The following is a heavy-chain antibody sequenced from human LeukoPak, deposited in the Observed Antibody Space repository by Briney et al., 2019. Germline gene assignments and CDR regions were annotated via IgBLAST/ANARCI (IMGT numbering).Heavy chain of an antibody. V-gene: IGHV1-3*01. CDR2: INVGNGNT. D-gene: IGHD6-13*01. CDR1: GYTFTNYA. J-gene: IGHJ6*02. Sequence: ASVKASCKASGYTFTNYAMHWVRQAPGQRLEWMGWINVGNGNTKYSQNFQDRVTITRDTSANTAYMELSSLRSEDTAVYYCARGYGSSRPYGMDVWGQGTTVTVSS. CDR3: ARGYGSSRPYGMDV.